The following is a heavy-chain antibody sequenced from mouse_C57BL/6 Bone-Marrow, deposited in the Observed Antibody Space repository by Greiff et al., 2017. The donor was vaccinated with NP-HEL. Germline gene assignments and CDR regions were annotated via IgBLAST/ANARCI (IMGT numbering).Heavy chain of an antibody. Sequence: VQRVESGAELVRPGTSVKVSCKASGYAFTNYLIEWVKQRPGQGLEWIGVINPGSGGTNYNEKFKGKATLTADKSSSTAYMQLSSLTSEDSAVYFCARDGDSSGLAWFAYWGQGTLVTVSA. V-gene: IGHV1-54*01. J-gene: IGHJ3*01. D-gene: IGHD3-2*02. CDR3: ARDGDSSGLAWFAY. CDR1: GYAFTNYL. CDR2: INPGSGGT.